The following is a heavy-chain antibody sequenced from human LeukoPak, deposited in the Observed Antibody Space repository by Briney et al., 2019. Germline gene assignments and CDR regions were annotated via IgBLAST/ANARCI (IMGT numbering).Heavy chain of an antibody. CDR1: AFTFSSYW. CDR3: ARDIEAAGLFLDY. J-gene: IGHJ4*02. V-gene: IGHV3-7*01. D-gene: IGHD6-13*01. CDR2: MKYDGSET. Sequence: PGGSLRLSCAAYAFTFSSYWMSWVRQAPGKGMEWVANMKYDGSETYYVDSVKGRLTISRDNAKNSLYVQMNSLRAGDTAVYYCARDIEAAGLFLDYWGQGTLVTVSS.